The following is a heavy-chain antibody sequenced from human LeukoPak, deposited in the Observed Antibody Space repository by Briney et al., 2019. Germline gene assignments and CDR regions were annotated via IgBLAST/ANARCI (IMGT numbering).Heavy chain of an antibody. J-gene: IGHJ5*01. CDR1: GLTFRFYS. D-gene: IGHD1-26*01. CDR3: ARDGSGTNLFDVGWFDS. V-gene: IGHV3-30*10. CDR2: ISNDGSYN. Sequence: GGSLRLSRASSGLTFRFYSMQGARQAPGKALVGGAFISNDGSYNYCTDAVKGRYNISRHNSENTLYLQMNSLRPADTVVYYCARDGSGTNLFDVGWFDSWGQGTLVTVSS.